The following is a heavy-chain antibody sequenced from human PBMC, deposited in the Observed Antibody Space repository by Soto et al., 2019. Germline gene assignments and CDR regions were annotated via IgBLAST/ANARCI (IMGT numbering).Heavy chain of an antibody. J-gene: IGHJ6*03. CDR1: GFTFSNAW. CDR3: TTVEVDIVATIWDYYYYMDV. CDR2: IKSKTDGGTT. D-gene: IGHD5-12*01. Sequence: GGSLRLSCVASGFTFSNAWMSWVRQAPGKGLEWVGRIKSKTDGGTTDYAAPVKGRFTISRDDSKNTLYLQMNSLKTEDTAVYYCTTVEVDIVATIWDYYYYMDVWGKGTTVTVSS. V-gene: IGHV3-15*01.